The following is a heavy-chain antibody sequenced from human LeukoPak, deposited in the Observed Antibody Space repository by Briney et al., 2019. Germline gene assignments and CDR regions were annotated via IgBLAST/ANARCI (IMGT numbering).Heavy chain of an antibody. CDR3: TRHPWMVEQQLDTGY. CDR1: GFTFSGSA. V-gene: IGHV3-73*01. J-gene: IGHJ4*02. Sequence: GGSLKLSCAASGFTFSGSAMHWVRQASGKGLEWVGRIRSKANSYATAYTASVKGRFTISRDDSKNTAYLQMNSLKTEDTAVYYCTRHPWMVEQQLDTGYWGQGALVTVSS. D-gene: IGHD6-13*01. CDR2: IRSKANSYAT.